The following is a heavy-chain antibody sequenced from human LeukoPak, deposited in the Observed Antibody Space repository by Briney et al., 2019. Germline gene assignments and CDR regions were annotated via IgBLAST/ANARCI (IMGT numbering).Heavy chain of an antibody. CDR3: AKDRFYSTGTFFDY. D-gene: IGHD4-17*01. J-gene: IGHJ4*02. Sequence: GGSLRLSCAASGFTFSDYYMSWIRQAPGKGLEWVSYISSSGSTIYYADSVKGRFTISRDNSKNTLYLEMNSLRTEDTALYYCAKDRFYSTGTFFDYWGQGTLVTVSS. V-gene: IGHV3-11*04. CDR1: GFTFSDYY. CDR2: ISSSGSTI.